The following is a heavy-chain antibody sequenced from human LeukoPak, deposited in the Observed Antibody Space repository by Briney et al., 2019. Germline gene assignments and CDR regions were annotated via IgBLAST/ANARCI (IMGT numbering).Heavy chain of an antibody. Sequence: PGGSLRLSCAASGFTFSSYEMNWVRQAPGKGLEWVSYISSSGSTIYYADSVKGRFTISRDNAKNSLYLQMNSLRAEDTAVYYCARASSDHHFDYWGQGTLVTVSS. V-gene: IGHV3-48*03. CDR1: GFTFSSYE. CDR3: ARASSDHHFDY. CDR2: ISSSGSTI. J-gene: IGHJ4*02. D-gene: IGHD3-22*01.